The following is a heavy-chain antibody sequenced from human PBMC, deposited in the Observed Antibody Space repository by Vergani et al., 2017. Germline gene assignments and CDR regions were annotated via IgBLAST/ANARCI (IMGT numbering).Heavy chain of an antibody. Sequence: QLQLQESGPGLVKPSETLSLTCTVSGGSISSSSYYWGWIRQPPGKGLEWIGSIYYSGSTYYNPSLKSRVTISVDTSKNQFSLKLSSVTAADTAVYYCARLGIAARPRGWFDPWGQGTLVTVSS. D-gene: IGHD6-6*01. CDR3: ARLGIAARPRGWFDP. CDR2: IYYSGST. J-gene: IGHJ5*02. V-gene: IGHV4-39*01. CDR1: GGSISSSSYY.